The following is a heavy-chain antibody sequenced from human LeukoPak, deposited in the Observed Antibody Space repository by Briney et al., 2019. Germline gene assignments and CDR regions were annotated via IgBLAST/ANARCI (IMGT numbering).Heavy chain of an antibody. J-gene: IGHJ4*02. CDR1: GGSISSSYYY. D-gene: IGHD6-19*01. CDR3: ASISSGWYWDY. Sequence: SETLSLTCTVSGGSISSSYYYWGWIRQPPGKGLEWIGSIYYSGSTYYNPSLKSRVTISVDTSKNQFSLKLRSVTAADTAVYYCASISSGWYWDYWGQGTLVTVSS. V-gene: IGHV4-39*01. CDR2: IYYSGST.